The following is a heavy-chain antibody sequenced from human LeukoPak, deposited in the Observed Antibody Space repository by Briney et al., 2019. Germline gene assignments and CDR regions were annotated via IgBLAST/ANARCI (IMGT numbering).Heavy chain of an antibody. J-gene: IGHJ4*02. V-gene: IGHV4-30-2*01. CDR3: ARSAGPNGELLDY. D-gene: IGHD3-10*01. CDR1: GDSISSGGYS. Sequence: SETLSLTCAVSGDSISSGGYSWRWIRQPPGMGLEWIGYIYHSGSTYYNPSLKSRVTISVDRSKNQFSLKLSSVTAADTAVYYCARSAGPNGELLDYWGQGTLVTVSS. CDR2: IYHSGST.